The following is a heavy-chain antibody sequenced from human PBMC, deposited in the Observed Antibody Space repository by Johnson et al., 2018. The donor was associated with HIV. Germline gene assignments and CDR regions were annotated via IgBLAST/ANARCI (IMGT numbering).Heavy chain of an antibody. Sequence: HVQLVESGGGVLPPGTSLRVSCPASGFTFRSYAMHWVRQAPGQGLEWVAVISYDGTNTYYADSVRGRFTISRDKSRNTVSLQMIILRPKDTAVYYCATPQERYSAFDIWGQGTMVTVSS. J-gene: IGHJ3*02. CDR1: GFTFRSYA. CDR3: ATPQERYSAFDI. D-gene: IGHD2-15*01. V-gene: IGHV3-30*14. CDR2: ISYDGTNT.